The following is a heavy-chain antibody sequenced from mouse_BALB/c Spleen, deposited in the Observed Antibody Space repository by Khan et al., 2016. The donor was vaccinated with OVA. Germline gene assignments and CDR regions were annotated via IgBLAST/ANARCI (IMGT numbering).Heavy chain of an antibody. CDR2: IYPGDGDT. J-gene: IGHJ3*01. V-gene: IGHV1-80*01. CDR3: ARYYGSSLAY. Sequence: QVQLKQSGAELVRPGSSVKISCKASGYVFSSYWMNWVKQRPGQGLEWIGQIYPGDGDTNYNGKFKGKATLTADKSSSTAYMQLSSLTSEDSAVHFCARYYGSSLAYWGQGTLVTVSA. CDR1: GYVFSSYW. D-gene: IGHD1-1*01.